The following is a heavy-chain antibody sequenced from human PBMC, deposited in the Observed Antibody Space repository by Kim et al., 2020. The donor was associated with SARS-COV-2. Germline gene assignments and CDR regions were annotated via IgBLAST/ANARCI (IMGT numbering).Heavy chain of an antibody. J-gene: IGHJ4*02. V-gene: IGHV4-59*01. CDR1: GGSISSYY. Sequence: ETLSLTCTVSGGSISSYYWSWIRQPPGKGLEWIGYIYYSGSTNYNPSLKSRVTISVDTSKNQFSLKLSSVTAVDTAVYYCARAAIFGTWDYWGQGTLVTVSS. CDR2: IYYSGST. CDR3: ARAAIFGTWDY. D-gene: IGHD3-3*01.